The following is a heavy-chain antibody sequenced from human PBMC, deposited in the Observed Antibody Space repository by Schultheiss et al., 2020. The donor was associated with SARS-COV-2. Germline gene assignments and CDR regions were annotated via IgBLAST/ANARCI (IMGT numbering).Heavy chain of an antibody. CDR3: ARGGITMVRGVRTMYYFDY. J-gene: IGHJ4*02. V-gene: IGHV3-20*04. Sequence: GGSLRLSCAASGFTFDDYGMSWVRQAPGKGLEWVSGINWNGGSTGYADSVKGRFTISRDNAKNSLYLQMNSLRAEDTALYYCARGGITMVRGVRTMYYFDYWGQGTLVTVSS. CDR2: INWNGGST. D-gene: IGHD3-10*01. CDR1: GFTFDDYG.